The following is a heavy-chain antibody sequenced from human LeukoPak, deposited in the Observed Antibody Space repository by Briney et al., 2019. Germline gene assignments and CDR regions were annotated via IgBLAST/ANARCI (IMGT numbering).Heavy chain of an antibody. J-gene: IGHJ5*01. CDR3: ARDNWVDC. CDR1: GFTVGSNY. CDR2: IDTSSTTM. Sequence: GGSLRLSCAASGFTVGSNYMTWVRQAPGKGLEWVSFIDTSSTTMYYTDSVKGRFTISRDNAKNSLCLQMNSLKVEDTAIYYCARDNWVDCWGQGTLVTVSS. V-gene: IGHV3-48*04.